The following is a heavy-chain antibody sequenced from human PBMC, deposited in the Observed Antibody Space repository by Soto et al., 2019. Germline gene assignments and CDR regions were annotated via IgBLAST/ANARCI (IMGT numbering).Heavy chain of an antibody. CDR1: GFTVSSNY. J-gene: IGHJ5*02. Sequence: GGSLRLSCAASGFTVSSNYMSWVRQVPGKGLEWVSVIYSGGSTYYANSVKGRFTISRDNSKNTLYLQMNSLRAEDTAVYYCASHYYDSSGYYYAPWGQGTLVTVSS. D-gene: IGHD3-22*01. CDR2: IYSGGST. CDR3: ASHYYDSSGYYYAP. V-gene: IGHV3-53*01.